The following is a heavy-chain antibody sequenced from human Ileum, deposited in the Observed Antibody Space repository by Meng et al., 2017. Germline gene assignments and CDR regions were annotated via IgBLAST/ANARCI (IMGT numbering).Heavy chain of an antibody. CDR1: GGSISSGGYY. V-gene: IGHV4-31*03. J-gene: IGHJ1*01. CDR2: IYYTGST. CDR3: VGSSSYFYGSGSYCPFQF. D-gene: IGHD3-10*01. Sequence: SETLSLTCSVSGGSISSGGYYWSWVRQRPGKVLEWIGYIYYTGSTYYNRSLKTRVTMSADTSKNHFSLKMTSVTAADTAVYYCVGSSSYFYGSGSYCPFQFWGQGALVTVSS.